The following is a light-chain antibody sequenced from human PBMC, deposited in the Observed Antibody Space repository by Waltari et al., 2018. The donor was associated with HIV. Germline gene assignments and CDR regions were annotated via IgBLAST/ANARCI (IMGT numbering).Light chain of an antibody. Sequence: SLSPGERATLSCRASQSVSNTYLAWYQQKPGQAPRLLIYAASIRATGIPDRFSGSGSGTGFTLTISRVEPEDFAVYYCQQYAISPGTFGQGTKVEIK. V-gene: IGKV3-20*01. CDR1: QSVSNTY. J-gene: IGKJ1*01. CDR3: QQYAISPGT. CDR2: AAS.